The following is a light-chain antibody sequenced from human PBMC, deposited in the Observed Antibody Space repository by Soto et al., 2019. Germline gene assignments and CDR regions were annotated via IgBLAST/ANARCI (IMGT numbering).Light chain of an antibody. V-gene: IGLV2-14*01. Sequence: QSVLTQPASVSGSPGQAITISCSGSSSDVGAHNFVSWYQNHPGKAPKLMIYEVSNRPSGVSNRFSGSKSGNTASLTISGLQAEDEADYYCNSYTSSNTYVFGSGTKVTVL. CDR1: SSDVGAHNF. J-gene: IGLJ1*01. CDR2: EVS. CDR3: NSYTSSNTYV.